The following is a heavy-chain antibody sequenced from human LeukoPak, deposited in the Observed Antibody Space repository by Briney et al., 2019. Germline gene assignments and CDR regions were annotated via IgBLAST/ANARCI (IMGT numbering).Heavy chain of an antibody. CDR3: ARTDCGGDCYSSRGWFDP. V-gene: IGHV1-24*01. Sequence: ASVKVSCKVSGYTLSEISMQWVRQAPGKGLEWMGGFDPEDGETIYAQKFQGRVTMTEDTSTDTAYMELSSLRFEDTAVYYCARTDCGGDCYSSRGWFDPWGQGTLVTVSS. J-gene: IGHJ5*02. D-gene: IGHD2-21*02. CDR1: GYTLSEIS. CDR2: FDPEDGET.